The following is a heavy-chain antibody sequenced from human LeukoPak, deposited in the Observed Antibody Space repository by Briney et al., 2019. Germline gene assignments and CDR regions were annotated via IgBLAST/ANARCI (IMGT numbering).Heavy chain of an antibody. CDR3: TKSVFSGSGWYDY. CDR1: GFSFSSYA. J-gene: IGHJ4*02. CDR2: ISGSGDST. Sequence: GGSLRVSCAASGFSFSSYAMTWVRKAPGKGLEWVSVISGSGDSTYYADSVKGRFTISRDNSKNTLYLQMNSLRAEDTAVYYCTKSVFSGSGWYDYWGQGTLVTGSS. V-gene: IGHV3-23*01. D-gene: IGHD6-19*01.